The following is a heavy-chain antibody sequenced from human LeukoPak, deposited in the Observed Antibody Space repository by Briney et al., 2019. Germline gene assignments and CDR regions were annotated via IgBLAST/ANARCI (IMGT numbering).Heavy chain of an antibody. CDR2: INSDGSST. J-gene: IGHJ4*02. V-gene: IGHV3-74*01. CDR3: ANGGPVVVTGAY. D-gene: IGHD2-21*02. Sequence: GGSLRLSCAASGFTFSSYWMHWVRQAPGKGLVRVSRINSDGSSTSYADSVKGRFTISRDNAKNTLYLQMNSLRAEDTAVYYCANGGPVVVTGAYWGQGTLVTVSS. CDR1: GFTFSSYW.